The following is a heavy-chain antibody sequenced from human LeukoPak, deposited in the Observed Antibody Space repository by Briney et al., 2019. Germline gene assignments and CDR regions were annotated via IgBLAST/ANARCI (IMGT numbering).Heavy chain of an antibody. Sequence: PGGSLRLSCAASGFTFSSYGMHWVRQAPGKGLEWVAFIRYEGSNKYYADSVKGRFTISRDNSKNTLYLQMNSLRAEDTAVYYCAKDLRGVGATHPPLFGTLDYWGQGTLVTVSS. D-gene: IGHD1-26*01. CDR3: AKDLRGVGATHPPLFGTLDY. CDR2: IRYEGSNK. J-gene: IGHJ4*02. CDR1: GFTFSSYG. V-gene: IGHV3-30*02.